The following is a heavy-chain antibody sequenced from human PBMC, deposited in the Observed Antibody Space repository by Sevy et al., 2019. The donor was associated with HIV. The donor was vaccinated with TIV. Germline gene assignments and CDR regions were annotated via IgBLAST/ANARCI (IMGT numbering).Heavy chain of an antibody. Sequence: GGSLRLSCAASEFTFSSYAMNWVRQAPGKGLEWVAVISNDGSKKYYADSVKGRFTISRDNSKNTLYLQMNSLRAEDTAVYYCARDFAAAGTYYFDYWGQGTLVTVSS. CDR2: ISNDGSKK. CDR1: EFTFSSYA. J-gene: IGHJ4*02. V-gene: IGHV3-30-3*01. CDR3: ARDFAAAGTYYFDY. D-gene: IGHD6-13*01.